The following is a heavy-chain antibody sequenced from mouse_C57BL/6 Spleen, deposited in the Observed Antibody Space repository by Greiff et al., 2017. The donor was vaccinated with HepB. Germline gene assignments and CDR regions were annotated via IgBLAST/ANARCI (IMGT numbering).Heavy chain of an antibody. CDR2: ISSGGSYT. CDR3: ARLLDGYYSY. Sequence: ELKLVESGGDLVKPGGSLKLSCAASGFTFSSYGMSWVRQTPDKRLEWVATISSGGSYTYYPDSVKGRFTISRDNAKNTLYLQMSSLKSEDTAMYYCARLLDGYYSYWGQGTLVTVSA. V-gene: IGHV5-6*01. J-gene: IGHJ3*01. CDR1: GFTFSSYG. D-gene: IGHD2-3*01.